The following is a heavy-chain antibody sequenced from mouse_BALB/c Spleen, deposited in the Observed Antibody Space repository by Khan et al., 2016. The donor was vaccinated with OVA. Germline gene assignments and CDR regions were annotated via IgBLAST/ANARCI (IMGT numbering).Heavy chain of an antibody. CDR2: ISTYYGDV. Sequence: QVQLQQSGAELVRPGVSVKISCKGSGYTFTDFTMHWVKQSHAKSLEWIGVISTYYGDVTYNQKFKGKATMTVDKSSSTAYMELARLTSEDSAIFYSAGGGGGNRVAYWGQGTLVTVSA. D-gene: IGHD1-1*02. CDR3: AGGGGGNRVAY. J-gene: IGHJ3*01. V-gene: IGHV1S137*01. CDR1: GYTFTDFT.